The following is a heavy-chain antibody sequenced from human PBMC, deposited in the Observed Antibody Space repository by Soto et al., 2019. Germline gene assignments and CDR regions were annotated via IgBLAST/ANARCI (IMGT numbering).Heavy chain of an antibody. D-gene: IGHD3-9*01. CDR2: INHSGST. CDR1: GGSFSGYY. J-gene: IGHJ6*02. V-gene: IGHV4-34*01. Sequence: PSETLSLTCAVYGGSFSGYYWSWIRQPPGKGLEWIGEINHSGSTNYNPSLKSRVTISVDTSKNQFSLKLSSVTAADTAVYYCARGHYDILTGYFIAYYYYGMGVWGQGTTVTVSS. CDR3: ARGHYDILTGYFIAYYYYGMGV.